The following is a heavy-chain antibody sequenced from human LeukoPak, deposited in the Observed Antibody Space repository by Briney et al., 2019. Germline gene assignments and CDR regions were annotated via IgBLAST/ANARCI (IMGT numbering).Heavy chain of an antibody. CDR1: GGSISSGDYY. Sequence: SETLSLTCTVSGGSISSGDYYWSWIRQPPGQGLEWIGYIYYSGSTYYNPSLKSRVTISVDTSKNQFSLKLSSVTAADTAVYYCAREEYSSSSGSYFDYWGQGTLVTVSS. CDR3: AREEYSSSSGSYFDY. D-gene: IGHD6-6*01. V-gene: IGHV4-30-4*01. CDR2: IYYSGST. J-gene: IGHJ4*02.